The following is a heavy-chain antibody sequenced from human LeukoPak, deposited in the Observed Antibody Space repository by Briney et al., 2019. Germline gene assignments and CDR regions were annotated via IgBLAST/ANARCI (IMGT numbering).Heavy chain of an antibody. CDR1: GFTFSDYW. Sequence: GGSLRPSCAASGFTFSDYWMQWVRQAPGKGLEWVANIRQDGNEKYYVDSVRSRFTISRDNAKNSLYLQMNSLRAEDTAIYYCARRYFDYWGQGTLVTVSS. J-gene: IGHJ4*02. CDR2: IRQDGNEK. V-gene: IGHV3-7*03. CDR3: ARRYFDY.